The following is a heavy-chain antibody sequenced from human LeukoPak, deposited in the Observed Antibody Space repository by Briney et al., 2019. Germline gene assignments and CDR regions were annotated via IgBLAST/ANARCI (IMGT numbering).Heavy chain of an antibody. V-gene: IGHV3-33*01. J-gene: IGHJ6*02. CDR2: ISPDGSKK. CDR1: GITFSSHG. D-gene: IGHD2-21*01. CDR3: ARDLSYFSFDD. Sequence: PGGSLRLSCAASGITFSSHGMNWVRQAPGKGLEWVAGISPDGSKKYYVDAVKGRFTISRDNSKNTLYLQMNSLRVEDTAMYYCARDLSYFSFDDWGQGTTVTVSS.